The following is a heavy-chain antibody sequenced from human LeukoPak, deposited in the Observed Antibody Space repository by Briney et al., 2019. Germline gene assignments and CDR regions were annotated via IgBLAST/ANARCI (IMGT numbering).Heavy chain of an antibody. Sequence: GASVKVSCKASGGTFSSYAISWVRQAPGQGLEWMGGIIPIFGTANYAQKFQGRVTITADESTSTAYMELSSLRSEDTAVYYCARDHRDAFDIWGQGTMVTVSS. J-gene: IGHJ3*02. CDR1: GGTFSSYA. CDR3: ARDHRDAFDI. V-gene: IGHV1-69*13. CDR2: IIPIFGTA.